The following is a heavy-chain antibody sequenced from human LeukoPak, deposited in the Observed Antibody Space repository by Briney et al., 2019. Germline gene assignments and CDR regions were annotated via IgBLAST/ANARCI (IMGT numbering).Heavy chain of an antibody. CDR1: GGSFSGYY. CDR2: ISHSGST. J-gene: IGHJ4*02. V-gene: IGHV4-34*01. D-gene: IGHD3-10*01. CDR3: ARAPYYGSGSYYKFDY. Sequence: PSETLPLTCAVYGGSFSGYYWSWIRQPPGKGLEWIGEISHSGSTNYNPSLKSRVTISVDTSKNQFSLKLSSVTAADTAVYYCARAPYYGSGSYYKFDYWGQGTLVTVSS.